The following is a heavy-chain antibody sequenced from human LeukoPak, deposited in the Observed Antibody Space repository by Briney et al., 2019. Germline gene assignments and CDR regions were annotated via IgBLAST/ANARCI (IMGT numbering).Heavy chain of an antibody. Sequence: GGSLRLSCAASGFTFDDYGMSWVRQAPGKGLEWVSGINWNGGSTGYAGSVKGRFTISRDNAKNSLYLQVNSLRAEDTALYYCARDIRLSGSYLSDYWGQGTLVTVSS. J-gene: IGHJ4*02. V-gene: IGHV3-20*04. CDR1: GFTFDDYG. D-gene: IGHD1-26*01. CDR3: ARDIRLSGSYLSDY. CDR2: INWNGGST.